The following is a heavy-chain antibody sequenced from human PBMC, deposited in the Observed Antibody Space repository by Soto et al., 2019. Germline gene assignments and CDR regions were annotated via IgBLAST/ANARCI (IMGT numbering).Heavy chain of an antibody. J-gene: IGHJ4*02. V-gene: IGHV3-23*01. D-gene: IGHD3-22*01. CDR2: ISGSGGST. Sequence: GGSLRLSCAASGFTFSSYAMSWVRQAPGKGLEWVSAISGSGGSTYYADSGKGRFTISRDNSKITLYLQMNSLRAEDTAVYYCAKDQNVYDSSGYYFPDYWGQGTLVTVSS. CDR3: AKDQNVYDSSGYYFPDY. CDR1: GFTFSSYA.